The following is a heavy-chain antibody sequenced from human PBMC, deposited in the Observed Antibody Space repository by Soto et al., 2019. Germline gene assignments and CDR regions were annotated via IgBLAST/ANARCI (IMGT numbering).Heavy chain of an antibody. CDR1: GGSISSGDYY. J-gene: IGHJ6*03. CDR2: IYYSGST. CDR3: AREVRGMVRGIITNYYYYMDV. V-gene: IGHV4-31*03. D-gene: IGHD3-10*01. Sequence: SETLSLTCTVSGGSISSGDYYWRWIRQHPGKGLEWIGYIYYSGSTYYNPSLKSRVIISVDTSKNQFSLKLSSVTAADTAVYYCAREVRGMVRGIITNYYYYMDVWGKGTTVTVSS.